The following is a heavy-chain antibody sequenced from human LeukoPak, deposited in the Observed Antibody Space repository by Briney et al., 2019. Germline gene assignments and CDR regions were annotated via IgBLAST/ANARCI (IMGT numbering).Heavy chain of an antibody. Sequence: PSETLSLTCTVSGGSISSSSYYWGWIRQPPGKGLEWIVSIYYSGSIYHHPSLKSRVTISVDTSKNQFSLKLSSVTAADTAVYYCARLGGILTGNAFVYWGQGTLVTVSS. J-gene: IGHJ4*02. D-gene: IGHD3-9*01. CDR1: GGSISSSSYY. V-gene: IGHV4-39*01. CDR2: IYYSGSI. CDR3: ARLGGILTGNAFVY.